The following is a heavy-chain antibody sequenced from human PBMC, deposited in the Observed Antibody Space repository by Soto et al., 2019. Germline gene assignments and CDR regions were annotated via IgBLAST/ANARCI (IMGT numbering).Heavy chain of an antibody. Sequence: PSETLSLTCTVSGGSISSDSWSWLRQPPGKGLEWIGCIYFSGTTNYNPSLKSRVTMSVDTSKNQFSLKLTSVTAADTAVYYCARGVDSSAYYFDYWGQGTLVTVSS. CDR1: GGSISSDS. V-gene: IGHV4-59*01. J-gene: IGHJ4*02. CDR2: IYFSGTT. D-gene: IGHD3-22*01. CDR3: ARGVDSSAYYFDY.